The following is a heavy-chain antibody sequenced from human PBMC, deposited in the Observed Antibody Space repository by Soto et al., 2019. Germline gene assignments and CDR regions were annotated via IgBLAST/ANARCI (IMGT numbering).Heavy chain of an antibody. Sequence: EVQLLDSGGGLVQPGGSLRLSCAASGFTFSSYAMSWVRQAPGKGLEWVSSISGSGGSTYYADSVKGRFIISRDNSKRTLYLQMNSLRAEDTAVYYCATGTFNFDSWGQGTLVTVSS. J-gene: IGHJ4*02. CDR2: ISGSGGST. CDR1: GFTFSSYA. V-gene: IGHV3-23*01. CDR3: ATGTFNFDS.